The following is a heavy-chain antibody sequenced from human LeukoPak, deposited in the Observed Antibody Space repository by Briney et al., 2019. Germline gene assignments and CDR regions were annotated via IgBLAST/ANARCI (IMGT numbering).Heavy chain of an antibody. V-gene: IGHV1-46*01. CDR2: IYPRDGST. Sequence: ASVKVSCKASGYSFTSNYIHWVRQAPGQGLEWMGMIYPRDGSTSYAQKFQGRVTVTRDTSTSTVHMELSSLRSEDTAVYYCARDQEAFDYWGHGTLVTVSS. CDR3: ARDQEAFDY. CDR1: GYSFTSNY. J-gene: IGHJ4*01.